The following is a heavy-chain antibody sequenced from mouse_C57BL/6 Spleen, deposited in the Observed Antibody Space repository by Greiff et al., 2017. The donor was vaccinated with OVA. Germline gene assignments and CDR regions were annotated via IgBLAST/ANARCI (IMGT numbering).Heavy chain of an antibody. CDR1: GYTFTDYN. Sequence: VQLKQSGPELVKPGASVKIPCKASGYTFTDYNMDWVKQSHGKSLEWIGDINPNNGGTIYNQKFKGKATLTVDKSSSTAYMELRSLTSEDTAVYYCARVYYDYAYAMDYWGQGTSVTVSS. J-gene: IGHJ4*01. CDR3: ARVYYDYAYAMDY. D-gene: IGHD2-4*01. V-gene: IGHV1-18*01. CDR2: INPNNGGT.